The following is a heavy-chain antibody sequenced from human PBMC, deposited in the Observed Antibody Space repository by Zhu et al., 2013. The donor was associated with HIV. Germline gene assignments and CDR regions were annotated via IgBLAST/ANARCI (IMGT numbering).Heavy chain of an antibody. CDR1: GYTFTTYS. CDR3: AKPLGYCNRASCFTDAFDI. Sequence: QVQLVQSGAEVKKPGASVKVSCKASGYTFTTYSLNWVRQAPGQGLEWMGWISAYNGNTNYAQKVQGRVTMTIDTSTSTAYMDLRTLRSDDTAVYYCAKPLGYCNRASCFTDAFDIWGRGTMVTVSS. D-gene: IGHD2-2*02. V-gene: IGHV1-18*01. J-gene: IGHJ3*02. CDR2: ISAYNGNT.